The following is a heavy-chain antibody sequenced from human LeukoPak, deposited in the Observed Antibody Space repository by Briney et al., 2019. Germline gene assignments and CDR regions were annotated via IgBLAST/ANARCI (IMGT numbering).Heavy chain of an antibody. CDR2: INHSGST. D-gene: IGHD5-12*01. J-gene: IGHJ4*02. Sequence: SETLSLTCAVYGGSLSGYYWSWLRQPPGKGLEWIGEINHSGSTNYNPSLKSRVTISVDASKNQFSLKLTSVTAADTAVYYCARGVISGYDSLSLDYWGQGTLVTVSS. CDR3: ARGVISGYDSLSLDY. V-gene: IGHV4-34*01. CDR1: GGSLSGYY.